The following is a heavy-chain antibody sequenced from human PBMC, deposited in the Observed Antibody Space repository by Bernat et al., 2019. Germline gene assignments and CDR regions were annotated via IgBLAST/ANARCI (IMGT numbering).Heavy chain of an antibody. Sequence: QVQLQESGPGLVKPSETLSLTCTVSGGSISSYYWSWIRQPPGKGLEWIGYIYYSGSTNYNPSLKSRVTISVDTSKNQFSLKLSSVTAADTAVYYGAREEGGYSSGWYDYWGQGTLVTVSS. CDR1: GGSISSYY. CDR3: AREEGGYSSGWYDY. J-gene: IGHJ4*02. D-gene: IGHD6-19*01. CDR2: IYYSGST. V-gene: IGHV4-59*12.